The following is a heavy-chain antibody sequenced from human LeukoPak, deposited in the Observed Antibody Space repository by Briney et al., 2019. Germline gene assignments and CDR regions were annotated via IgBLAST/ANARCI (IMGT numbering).Heavy chain of an antibody. V-gene: IGHV1-18*01. J-gene: IGHJ3*02. CDR3: ARDSPSVLRYFDWLLVEKAFDI. Sequence: ASVKVSCKASGYTFTSYGISWVRQAPGQGLEWMGWISAYNGITNYAQKLQGRVTMTTDTSTSTAYMELRSLRSDDTAVYYCARDSPSVLRYFDWLLVEKAFDIWGQGTMVTVSS. CDR1: GYTFTSYG. CDR2: ISAYNGIT. D-gene: IGHD3-9*01.